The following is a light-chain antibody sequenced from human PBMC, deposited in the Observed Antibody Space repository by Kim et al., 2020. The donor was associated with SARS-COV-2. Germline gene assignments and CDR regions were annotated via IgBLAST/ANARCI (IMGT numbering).Light chain of an antibody. V-gene: IGLV3-19*01. CDR2: GKN. Sequence: SSELTQDPAVSVALGQTVRITCQGDSLRTFYASWYQQKPGQAPVLVIYGKNKRPSGIPDRFSGSSSGNTASLTITGAQAEDEADYYCNCRDSSGNHVVFGGGTQLTVL. CDR3: NCRDSSGNHVV. CDR1: SLRTFY. J-gene: IGLJ2*01.